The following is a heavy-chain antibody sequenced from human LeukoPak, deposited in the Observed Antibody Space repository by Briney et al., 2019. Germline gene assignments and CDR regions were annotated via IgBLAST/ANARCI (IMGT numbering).Heavy chain of an antibody. D-gene: IGHD6-19*01. CDR2: ISSSSSSYT. CDR3: ARDKTSGWYGVVDY. Sequence: GGSLRLSCAASGFTFSDYYMSWIRQAPGKGLVWVSYISSSSSSYTNYADSVKGRFTISRDNAKNSLYLQMNSLRAEDTAVYYCARDKTSGWYGVVDYWGQGTLVTVSS. J-gene: IGHJ4*02. CDR1: GFTFSDYY. V-gene: IGHV3-11*05.